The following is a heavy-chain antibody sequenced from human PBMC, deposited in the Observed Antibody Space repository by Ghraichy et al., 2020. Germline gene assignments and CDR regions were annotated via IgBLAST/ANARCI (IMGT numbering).Heavy chain of an antibody. CDR3: ARDYYSGYSYGYDYYYGMDV. D-gene: IGHD5-18*01. Sequence: GGSLRLSCAASGFTFSDYYMSWIRQAPEKGLEWVSYISSSGSTIYYADSVKGRFTISRDNAKNSLYLQMNSLRAEDTAVYYCARDYYSGYSYGYDYYYGMDVWGQGTTVTVSS. J-gene: IGHJ6*02. CDR1: GFTFSDYY. V-gene: IGHV3-11*01. CDR2: ISSSGSTI.